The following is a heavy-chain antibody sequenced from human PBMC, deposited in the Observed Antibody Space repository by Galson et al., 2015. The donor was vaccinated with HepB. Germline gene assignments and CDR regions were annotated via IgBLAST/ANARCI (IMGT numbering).Heavy chain of an antibody. CDR3: AKDGIMVANNPYHFHY. D-gene: IGHD2-15*01. CDR2: ITSSGGNS. CDR1: GFSFTRYA. J-gene: IGHJ4*02. Sequence: SLRLSCAASGFSFTRYAMTWVRQAPGKGLEWVSSITSSGGNSYDTDSVKGRFPVSRDNSKNTLLLQLNSLRAEDTAMYFCAKDGIMVANNPYHFHYWGQGTLVTVSS. V-gene: IGHV3-23*01.